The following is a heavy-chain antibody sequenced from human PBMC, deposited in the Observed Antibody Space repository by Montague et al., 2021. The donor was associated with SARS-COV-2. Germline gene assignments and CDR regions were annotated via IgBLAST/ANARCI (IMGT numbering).Heavy chain of an antibody. CDR3: ARHVYDILTGYYTYWYFDL. V-gene: IGHV4-39*01. D-gene: IGHD3-9*01. CDR1: GGSISSSSYY. Sequence: SETLSLTCTVSGGSISSSSYYWGWIRQPPGKGLEWIGSIHYSGSTYYNPSLKSRVTISVDTSKSQFSLKLSSVTAADTAVYYCARHVYDILTGYYTYWYFDLWGRGTLVTVSS. CDR2: IHYSGST. J-gene: IGHJ2*01.